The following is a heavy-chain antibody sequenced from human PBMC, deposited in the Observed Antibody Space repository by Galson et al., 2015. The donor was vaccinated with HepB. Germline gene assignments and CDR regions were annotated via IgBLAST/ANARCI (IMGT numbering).Heavy chain of an antibody. Sequence: SLRLSCAASGFTFSSHEMNWVRQVPGKGLEWVSYISSGGGTRYYADSAKGRFTISRDNARNSLYLQMHSLRAEDTAVYYCARGGAVVTEYYFDYWGQGTLVTVSS. CDR1: GFTFSSHE. CDR3: ARGGAVVTEYYFDY. J-gene: IGHJ4*02. D-gene: IGHD2-21*02. CDR2: ISSGGGTR. V-gene: IGHV3-48*03.